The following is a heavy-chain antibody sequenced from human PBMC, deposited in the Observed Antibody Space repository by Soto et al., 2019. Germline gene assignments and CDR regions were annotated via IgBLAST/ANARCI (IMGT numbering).Heavy chain of an antibody. D-gene: IGHD2-15*01. CDR2: IWHDGINE. CDR1: GFTFSDYA. CDR3: TKSRVDAYKSGLGLDE. V-gene: IGHV3-33*03. J-gene: IGHJ4*02. Sequence: QERLVESGGGVVQPGRSLRLSCAVSGFTFSDYAMHWVRQAPGKGLEWVALIWHDGINEFYADSVKGRFTISRDISNKTLYLHMNSPRPEDTAVYYCTKSRVDAYKSGLGLDEWGQGTLVTVSS.